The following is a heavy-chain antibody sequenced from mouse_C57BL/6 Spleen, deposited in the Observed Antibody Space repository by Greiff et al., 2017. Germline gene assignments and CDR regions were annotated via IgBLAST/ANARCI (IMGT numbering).Heavy chain of an antibody. CDR2: IRNKANGYTT. Sequence: DVQLVESGGGLVQPGGSLSLSCAASGFTFTDYYMSWVRQPPGKALEWLGFIRNKANGYTTEYSASVKGRFTISRDNSQSILYLQMNALRAEDSATYYCARYEPTEYAMDYWGQGTSVTVSS. V-gene: IGHV7-3*01. CDR1: GFTFTDYY. J-gene: IGHJ4*01. CDR3: ARYEPTEYAMDY.